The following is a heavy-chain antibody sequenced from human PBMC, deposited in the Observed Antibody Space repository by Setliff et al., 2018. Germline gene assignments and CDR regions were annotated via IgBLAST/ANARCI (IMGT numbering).Heavy chain of an antibody. V-gene: IGHV1-18*01. Sequence: SVKVSCKASSYTFSSYGISWVRQAPGQGLEWMGWISAYNGDTNYAQNLQGRVTMTTDTSTSTAYMELRSLRSDDTAVYYCARDRRNIVVAVVNAAFDIWGQGAMVTVS. D-gene: IGHD2-15*01. CDR2: ISAYNGDT. CDR1: SYTFSSYG. CDR3: ARDRRNIVVAVVNAAFDI. J-gene: IGHJ3*02.